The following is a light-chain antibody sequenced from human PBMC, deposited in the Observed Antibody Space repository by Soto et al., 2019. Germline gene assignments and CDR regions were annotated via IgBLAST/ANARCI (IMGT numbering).Light chain of an antibody. CDR3: QQSYTSPTT. J-gene: IGKJ5*01. V-gene: IGKV1-39*01. CDR2: GAS. CDR1: QSIGKH. Sequence: DIQMTQSPSFLPASVGDRVTITCRASQSIGKHLNWYQQKPGKAPKFLIYGASTLQSGVPSRFTGSGSGTDFTLTVNSLQAEDFATYYCQQSYTSPTTFGQGTRLEIK.